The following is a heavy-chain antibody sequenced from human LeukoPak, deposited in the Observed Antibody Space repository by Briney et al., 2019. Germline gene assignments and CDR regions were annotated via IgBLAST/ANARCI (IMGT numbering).Heavy chain of an antibody. Sequence: SETLSLTCAVSGDSISSGTYSWSWIRQPPGKGLEWIGYIYSSGTTYYNPSLKSRLTISVDTSKSQFSLRLSSMTAADTAVYYCARAPRMLTHAFDIWGQGTMVTVSS. CDR1: GDSISSGTYS. CDR3: ARAPRMLTHAFDI. J-gene: IGHJ3*02. D-gene: IGHD1-14*01. CDR2: IYSSGTT. V-gene: IGHV4-30-4*07.